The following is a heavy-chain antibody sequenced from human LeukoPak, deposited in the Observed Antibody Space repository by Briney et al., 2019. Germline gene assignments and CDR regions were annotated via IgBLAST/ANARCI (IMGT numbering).Heavy chain of an antibody. CDR2: IYHSGST. CDR3: ARDRKWELPN. D-gene: IGHD1-26*01. CDR1: GYSISSGYY. Sequence: PSETLSLTCTVSGYSISSGYYWGWIRQPPGKGLEWIGSIYHSGSTYYNPSLKSRVTISVDTSKNQFSLKLSSVTAADTAVYYCARDRKWELPNWGQGTLVTVSS. J-gene: IGHJ4*02. V-gene: IGHV4-38-2*02.